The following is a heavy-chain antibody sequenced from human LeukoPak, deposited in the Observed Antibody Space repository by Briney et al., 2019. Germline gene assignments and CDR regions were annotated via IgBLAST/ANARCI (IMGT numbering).Heavy chain of an antibody. J-gene: IGHJ6*03. CDR2: ISGSGGST. CDR3: AKCIVGTLWTMDV. D-gene: IGHD1-26*01. V-gene: IGHV3-23*01. CDR1: GFTFSSYA. Sequence: GGSLRLSCAASGFTFSSYAMTWVRQAPGKGLDWVSTISGSGGSTYYADSVKGRFTISRDNSKNTLSLQMNSLRAEDTAVYYCAKCIVGTLWTMDVWGKGTTVTVSS.